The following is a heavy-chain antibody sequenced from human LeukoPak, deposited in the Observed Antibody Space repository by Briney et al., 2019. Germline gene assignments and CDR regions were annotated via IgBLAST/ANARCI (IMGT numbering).Heavy chain of an antibody. D-gene: IGHD5-18*01. J-gene: IGHJ4*02. CDR3: GKEMTSMVTVEY. Sequence: PGGSLRLSCVASGFTFSTSAMSWVRQAPGKGLEWVSAISGSGGKTYYADSVKGRFTISSDNSKNTLYLYMNSLRADDTAVYYCGKEMTSMVTVEYWGQGTLVTVSS. CDR2: ISGSGGKT. V-gene: IGHV3-23*01. CDR1: GFTFSTSA.